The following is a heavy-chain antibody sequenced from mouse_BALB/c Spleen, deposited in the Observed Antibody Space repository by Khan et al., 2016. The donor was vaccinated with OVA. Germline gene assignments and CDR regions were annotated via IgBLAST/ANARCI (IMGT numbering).Heavy chain of an antibody. V-gene: IGHV2-6*02. CDR3: ARWVDCYSSLYAMDY. D-gene: IGHD1-1*01. J-gene: IGHJ4*01. Sequence: QVQLKQSGPGLVAPSQSLSITCTVSGFSLTSYGVHWVRQPPGKGLEWLVVIWSDGSTNYNSVLKSRLSISKDNSKSQVFLKMNSLQTDDTAIYDCARWVDCYSSLYAMDYWGQGTSVTVSS. CDR1: GFSLTSYG. CDR2: IWSDGST.